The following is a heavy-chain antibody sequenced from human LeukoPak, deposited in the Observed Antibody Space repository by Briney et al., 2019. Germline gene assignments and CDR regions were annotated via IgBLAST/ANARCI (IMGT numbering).Heavy chain of an antibody. CDR1: GFTFDDYG. CDR3: AREGIAARPGPFDY. D-gene: IGHD6-6*01. V-gene: IGHV3-20*04. CDR2: INWNGGST. Sequence: PGGSLRLSCAASGFTFDDYGMSWVRQAPGKGLEWVSGINWNGGSTGYADSVKGRFTISRDNAKNSLYLQTNSLRAEDTALYYCAREGIAARPGPFDYWGQGTLVTVSS. J-gene: IGHJ4*02.